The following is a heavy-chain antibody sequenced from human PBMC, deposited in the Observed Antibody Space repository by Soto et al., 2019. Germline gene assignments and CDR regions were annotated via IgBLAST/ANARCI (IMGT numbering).Heavy chain of an antibody. D-gene: IGHD1-7*01. CDR3: ARQNWNWPYYYYYMDV. Sequence: GASVKVSCKASGYTFTGYYMHWVRQAPGQGLEWMGWINPNSGGTNYAQKFQGWVTMTRDTSISTAYMELSRLRSDDTAVYYCARQNWNWPYYYYYMDVWGKGTTVTVSS. CDR2: INPNSGGT. CDR1: GYTFTGYY. V-gene: IGHV1-2*04. J-gene: IGHJ6*03.